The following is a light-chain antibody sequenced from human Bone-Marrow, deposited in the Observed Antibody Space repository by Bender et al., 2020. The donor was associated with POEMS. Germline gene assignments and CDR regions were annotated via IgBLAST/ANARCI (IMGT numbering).Light chain of an antibody. J-gene: IGLJ1*01. V-gene: IGLV3-25*03. CDR1: DFGSDS. CDR2: KDT. Sequence: SSVLSQPPSVSVAPGQTAKITCGGNDFGSDSVHWYQQRPGQAPVLVIFKDTERPSGIPERFSGSSSGTTVTLTISGVQADDEADYYCQSADITGTYVFGPGTTVSVL. CDR3: QSADITGTYV.